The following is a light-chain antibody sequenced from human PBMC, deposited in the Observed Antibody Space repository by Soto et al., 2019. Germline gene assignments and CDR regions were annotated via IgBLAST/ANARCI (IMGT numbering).Light chain of an antibody. J-gene: IGLJ2*01. CDR1: SSNIGAGSD. CDR2: GNS. V-gene: IGLV1-40*01. CDR3: QSYDSSLSGVV. Sequence: QSVLTQPPSVSWAPGQRVTISCTGSSSNIGAGSDVHWYQQLPGTAPKLLIYGNSNRTSGVPDRFSGSKSGTSASLAITGLQAEDEADYYCQSYDSSLSGVVFGGGTQLNV.